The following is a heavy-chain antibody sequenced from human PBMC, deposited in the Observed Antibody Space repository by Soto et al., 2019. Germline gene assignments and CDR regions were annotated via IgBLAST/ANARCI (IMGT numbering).Heavy chain of an antibody. CDR2: ISSTTNYI. J-gene: IGHJ4*02. CDR1: GFTFTRYS. V-gene: IGHV3-21*06. Sequence: GGSLILSCAASGFTFTRYSMNWVRQAPGKGLEWVSSISSTTNYIYYGDSMKGRFTISRGNAKNSLYLEMNSLRAEDTAVYYCARESEDLTSNFDYWGQGTLVTVSS. CDR3: ARESEDLTSNFDY.